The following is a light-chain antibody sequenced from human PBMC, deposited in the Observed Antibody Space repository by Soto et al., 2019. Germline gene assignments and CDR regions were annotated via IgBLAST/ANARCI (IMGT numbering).Light chain of an antibody. CDR2: YND. CDR3: AAWDATLDGTV. Sequence: QSVLTQPPSVSGAPRQRVTITCSGSSSNIGNNPVNWYQQLPGKAPNLLIYYNDLLAAGVSDRFSGSKSGTSASLAISGLQSEDEADYFCAAWDATLDGTVFGGGTKLTVL. J-gene: IGLJ3*02. CDR1: SSNIGNNP. V-gene: IGLV1-36*01.